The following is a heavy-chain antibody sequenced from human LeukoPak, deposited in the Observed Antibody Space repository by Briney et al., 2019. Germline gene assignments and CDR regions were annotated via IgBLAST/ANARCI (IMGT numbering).Heavy chain of an antibody. CDR3: AKGNYYDSSGYPRGGYFDY. CDR1: GCTFSSYA. V-gene: IGHV3-23*01. J-gene: IGHJ4*02. Sequence: GGSLRLFCAASGCTFSSYAMSWVRQAPGKGLEWVSAISGSGGSTYYADSVKGRFTISRDNSKNTLYLQMNSLRAEDTAVYYCAKGNYYDSSGYPRGGYFDYWGQGTLVTVSS. D-gene: IGHD3-22*01. CDR2: ISGSGGST.